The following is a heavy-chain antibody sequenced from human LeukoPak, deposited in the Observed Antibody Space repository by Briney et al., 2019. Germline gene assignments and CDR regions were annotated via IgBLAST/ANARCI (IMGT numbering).Heavy chain of an antibody. CDR1: GFTFSSYS. Sequence: GGSLRLSCAASGFTFSSYSMNWVRQAPGKGLEWVSSISSSSSYIYYADSVKGRFSISRDNAKNSLYLQMNSLRAEDTAVYYCARVLSVVVAAWGQGTLVTVSS. CDR2: ISSSSSYI. D-gene: IGHD2-15*01. CDR3: ARVLSVVVAA. V-gene: IGHV3-21*01. J-gene: IGHJ5*02.